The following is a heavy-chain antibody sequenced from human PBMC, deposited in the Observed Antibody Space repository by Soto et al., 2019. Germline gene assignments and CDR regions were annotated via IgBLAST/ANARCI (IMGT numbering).Heavy chain of an antibody. CDR1: GFTFSSCW. D-gene: IGHD4-17*01. J-gene: IGHJ4*02. Sequence: PGGSLRLSCAASGFTFSSCWMHWVRQAPGKGLVWVSRINSDGSSTSYADSVKGRFTISRDNAKNTLYLQMNSLRAEDTAVYYCARGGSYGDYTLDYWGQGTLVTVSS. V-gene: IGHV3-74*01. CDR2: INSDGSST. CDR3: ARGGSYGDYTLDY.